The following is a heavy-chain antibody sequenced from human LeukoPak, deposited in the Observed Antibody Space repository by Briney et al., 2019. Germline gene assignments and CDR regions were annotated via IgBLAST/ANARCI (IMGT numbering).Heavy chain of an antibody. D-gene: IGHD4-23*01. Sequence: GRSLRLSCAASGFTFSSYDVHWVRLAPGKGLEWVAVMSNDGINGNYADSVKGRFTVSRDISKSILYLQMNGLRGDDTAVYYCAKEDYGGNSRWLDPWGQGTLVTVSS. V-gene: IGHV3-30*18. CDR1: GFTFSSYD. CDR2: MSNDGING. J-gene: IGHJ5*02. CDR3: AKEDYGGNSRWLDP.